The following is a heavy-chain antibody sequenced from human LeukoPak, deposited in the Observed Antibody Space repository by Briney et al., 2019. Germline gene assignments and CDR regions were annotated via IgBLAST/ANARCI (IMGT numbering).Heavy chain of an antibody. V-gene: IGHV1-69*13. Sequence: ASVKVSCKASGGTFSSYAISWVRQAPGQGLEWMGGIIPIFGTANYAQKFQGRVTITADESTSTAYMELSSLRSEDTAVYYCARVAEVGYSSSLYYFDYWGQGTLVTVSS. CDR3: ARVAEVGYSSSLYYFDY. J-gene: IGHJ4*02. D-gene: IGHD6-13*01. CDR2: IIPIFGTA. CDR1: GGTFSSYA.